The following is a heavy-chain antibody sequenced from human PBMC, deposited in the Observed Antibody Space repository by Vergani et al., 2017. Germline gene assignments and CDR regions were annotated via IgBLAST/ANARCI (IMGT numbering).Heavy chain of an antibody. CDR2: IYYSGST. Sequence: QVQLQESGPGLVKPSETLSLTCTVSGGSISSYYWSWIRQPPGKGLEWIGYIYYSGSTNYNPSLKSRVTISVDTSKNQFSLKLSSVTAADTAVYYCARDQQDYYDSSGYYNWFDPWGQGTLVTVSS. D-gene: IGHD3-22*01. J-gene: IGHJ5*02. V-gene: IGHV4-59*01. CDR3: ARDQQDYYDSSGYYNWFDP. CDR1: GGSISSYY.